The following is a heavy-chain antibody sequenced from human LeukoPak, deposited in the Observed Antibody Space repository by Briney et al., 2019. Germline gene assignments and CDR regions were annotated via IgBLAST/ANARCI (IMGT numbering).Heavy chain of an antibody. CDR2: ISAYNGNT. D-gene: IGHD1-26*01. Sequence: ASVKVSCKASGYTFTSYGISWVRQAPGQGLEWMGWISAYNGNTNYAQKFQGRVTMTEDTSTDTAYMELSSLRSEDTAVYYCATHYMVGATDFDYWGQGTLVTVSS. CDR3: ATHYMVGATDFDY. CDR1: GYTFTSYG. J-gene: IGHJ4*02. V-gene: IGHV1-18*01.